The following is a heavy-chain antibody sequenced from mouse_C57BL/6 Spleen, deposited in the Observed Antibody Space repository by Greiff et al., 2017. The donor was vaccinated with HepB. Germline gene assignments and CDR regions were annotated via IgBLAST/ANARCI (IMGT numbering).Heavy chain of an antibody. CDR3: ARGGDYYGSSGLYAMDY. CDR1: GYTFTNYW. J-gene: IGHJ4*01. CDR2: IYPGGGYT. V-gene: IGHV1-63*01. D-gene: IGHD1-1*01. Sequence: QVQLQQSGAELVRPGTSVKMSCKASGYTFTNYWIGWAKQRPGHGLEWIGDIYPGGGYTNYNEKFKGKATLTADKSSSTAYMQFSSLTSEDSAIYYCARGGDYYGSSGLYAMDYWGQGTSVTVSS.